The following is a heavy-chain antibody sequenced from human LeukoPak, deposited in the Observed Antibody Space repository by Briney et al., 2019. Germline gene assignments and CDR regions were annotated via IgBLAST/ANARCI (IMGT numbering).Heavy chain of an antibody. CDR3: ARESLFKGSGDAFDI. CDR1: GFPSSEYS. CDR2: IGISSGNT. V-gene: IGHV3-11*06. D-gene: IGHD3-10*01. Sequence: GGSLRLSCAASGFPSSEYSMNWVRQAPGKGLEWISYIGISSGNTKYADSVKGRFTVSGDNARNSLYLQMNSLRVEDTAVYYCARESLFKGSGDAFDIWGQGTMVTVSS. J-gene: IGHJ3*02.